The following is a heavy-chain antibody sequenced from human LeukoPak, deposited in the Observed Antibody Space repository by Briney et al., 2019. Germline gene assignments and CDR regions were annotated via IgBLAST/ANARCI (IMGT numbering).Heavy chain of an antibody. V-gene: IGHV3-21*01. CDR3: ASMMAGQDAFDI. Sequence: GGSLRLSCAASGFTLSSYSMNWVRQAPGKGLEWVSSISSSSSYIYYADSVKGRFTISRDNAKNSLYLQMNSLRAEDTAVYYCASMMAGQDAFDIWGQGTMVTVSS. J-gene: IGHJ3*02. D-gene: IGHD3-22*01. CDR2: ISSSSSYI. CDR1: GFTLSSYS.